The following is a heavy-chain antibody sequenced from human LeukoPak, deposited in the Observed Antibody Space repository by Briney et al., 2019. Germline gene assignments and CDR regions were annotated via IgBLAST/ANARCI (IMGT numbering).Heavy chain of an antibody. D-gene: IGHD6-19*01. V-gene: IGHV1-2*02. Sequence: GASVKVSCKASGYTFTGYYMHWVRQAPGQGLEWMGWINPNSGGTNYAQKFQGRVTMTRDTSISTAYMELSRLRSDDTAVYYCARDYTKHQLRIAVAGYNWFDPWGQGTLVTVSS. J-gene: IGHJ5*02. CDR2: INPNSGGT. CDR3: ARDYTKHQLRIAVAGYNWFDP. CDR1: GYTFTGYY.